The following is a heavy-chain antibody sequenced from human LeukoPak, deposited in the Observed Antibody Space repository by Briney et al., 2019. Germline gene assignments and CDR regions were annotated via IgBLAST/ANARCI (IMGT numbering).Heavy chain of an antibody. D-gene: IGHD3-10*01. CDR2: ISSSSSYI. Sequence: GGSLRLSSAASGFTFSSYSMNWVRQAPGKGLEWVSSISSSSSYIYYADSVKGRFTISRDNAKNSLYLQMNSLRAEDTAVYYCASSSRTDIDFDYWGQGTLVTVSS. CDR3: ASSSRTDIDFDY. J-gene: IGHJ4*02. V-gene: IGHV3-21*01. CDR1: GFTFSSYS.